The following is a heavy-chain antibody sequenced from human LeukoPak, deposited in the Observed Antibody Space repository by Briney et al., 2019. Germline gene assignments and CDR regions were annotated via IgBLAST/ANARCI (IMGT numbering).Heavy chain of an antibody. CDR3: ATGSGYSWNQRPTFDY. V-gene: IGHV1-18*01. CDR2: ISAYNGNT. J-gene: IGHJ4*02. D-gene: IGHD1-1*01. CDR1: GYTFTSYG. Sequence: ASVKVSCKASGYTFTSYGISWVRQAPGQGREWMGWISAYNGNTNYAQKLQGRVTMTTDTSTSTAYMELRSLRSEDTAMYYCATGSGYSWNQRPTFDYWGRGTLVTVSS.